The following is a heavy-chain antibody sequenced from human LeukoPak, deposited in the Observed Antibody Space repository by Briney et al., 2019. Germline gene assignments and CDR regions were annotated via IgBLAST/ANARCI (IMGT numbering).Heavy chain of an antibody. J-gene: IGHJ4*02. CDR3: ASSGGTAMDYFDY. CDR1: GGTFSSYA. V-gene: IGHV1-69*05. Sequence: SVKVSCKASGGTFSSYAISWVQQAPGQGLEWMGGIIPIFGTANYAQKFQGRVTITTDESTSTAYMELSSLRSEDTAVYYCASSGGTAMDYFDYWGQGTLVTVSS. D-gene: IGHD5-18*01. CDR2: IIPIFGTA.